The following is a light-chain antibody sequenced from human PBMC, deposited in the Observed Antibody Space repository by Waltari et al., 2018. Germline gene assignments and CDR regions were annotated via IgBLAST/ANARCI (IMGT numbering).Light chain of an antibody. J-gene: IGKJ1*01. CDR3: QQYSSYSSWT. CDR1: QKINSW. Sequence: DIQMTQSPSTLSASVGDRVTITCRASQKINSWLAWYQQRPGKAPRLLLYKASTLQSGVPSRFSGSGSGTEFTLTINSLQTDDFATYYCQQYSSYSSWTFGQGTQV. V-gene: IGKV1-5*03. CDR2: KAS.